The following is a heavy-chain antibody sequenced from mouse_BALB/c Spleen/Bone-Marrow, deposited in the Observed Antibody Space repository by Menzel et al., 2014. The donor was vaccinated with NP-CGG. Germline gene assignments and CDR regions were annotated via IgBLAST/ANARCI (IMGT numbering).Heavy chain of an antibody. CDR1: GYSFTGHT. J-gene: IGHJ2*01. Sequence: VQLKESGPELVKPGASMKISCKTSGYSFTGHTMNWVKPSHGKNLEWIGLINPYNGGTSYNQKFKGKATLTVDKSSSTAYMELLSLTSEDSAVYFCAYGNFDYWGQGTTLTVSS. D-gene: IGHD2-1*01. CDR3: AYGNFDY. CDR2: INPYNGGT. V-gene: IGHV1-26*01.